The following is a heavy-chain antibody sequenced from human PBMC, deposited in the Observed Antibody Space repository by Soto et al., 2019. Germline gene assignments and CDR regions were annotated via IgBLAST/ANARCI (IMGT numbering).Heavy chain of an antibody. CDR1: GGSISSYY. V-gene: IGHV4-59*01. CDR2: IYYSGST. D-gene: IGHD2-2*01. CDR3: ARGVPAAPTDWFDP. Sequence: SETLSLTCTVSGGSISSYYWSWIRQPPGKGLEWIGYIYYSGSTNYNPSLKSRVTISVDTSKNQFSLKLSSVTAADTAVYYCARGVPAAPTDWFDPWGQGTLVTVS. J-gene: IGHJ5*02.